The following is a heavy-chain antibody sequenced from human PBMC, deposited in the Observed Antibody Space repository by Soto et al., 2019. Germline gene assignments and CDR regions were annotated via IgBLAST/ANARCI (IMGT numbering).Heavy chain of an antibody. CDR3: AREYPVLRFLEWSTHDYYMDV. Sequence: PGGSLRLSCAASGFTFSSYDMHWVRQATGKGLEWVSAIGTAGDTYYPGSVKGRFTISRENAKNSLYLQMNSLRAGDTAVYYCAREYPVLRFLEWSTHDYYMDVWGKGTTVTVSS. J-gene: IGHJ6*03. V-gene: IGHV3-13*01. CDR1: GFTFSSYD. D-gene: IGHD3-3*01. CDR2: IGTAGDT.